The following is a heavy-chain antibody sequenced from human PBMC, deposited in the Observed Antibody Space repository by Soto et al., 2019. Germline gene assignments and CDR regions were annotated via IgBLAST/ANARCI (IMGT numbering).Heavy chain of an antibody. CDR3: ARDDHDFWSGYYAY. CDR2: INAGNGNT. D-gene: IGHD3-3*01. J-gene: IGHJ4*02. CDR1: GYTFTSYA. Sequence: QVQLVQSGAEVKKPGASVKVSCKASGYTFTSYAMHWVRQAPGQSLEWMGWINAGNGNTKYSQKFQGRVTITRDTSASTAYMELSSLRSEDTAVYYCARDDHDFWSGYYAYWGQGTLVTVSS. V-gene: IGHV1-3*01.